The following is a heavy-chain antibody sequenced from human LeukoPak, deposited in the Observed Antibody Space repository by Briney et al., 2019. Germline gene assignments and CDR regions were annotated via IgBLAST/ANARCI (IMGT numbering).Heavy chain of an antibody. J-gene: IGHJ3*02. Sequence: SETLSLTCNVSGGPINSNIYYWAWVRQPPGKGLEWIGSIYYSGSTYYNPSLKSRITISVDTFRSQVSLKMRSVTAADTAVYYCAREGYGDYVYAFDIWGQGTMVTVSS. CDR3: AREGYGDYVYAFDI. CDR1: GGPINSNIYY. CDR2: IYYSGST. V-gene: IGHV4-39*02. D-gene: IGHD4-17*01.